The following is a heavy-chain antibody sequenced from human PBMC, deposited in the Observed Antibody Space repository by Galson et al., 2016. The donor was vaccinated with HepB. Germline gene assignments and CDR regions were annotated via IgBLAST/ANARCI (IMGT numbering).Heavy chain of an antibody. D-gene: IGHD4-17*01. J-gene: IGHJ4*02. CDR3: ARDEGNGDYYY. CDR1: GFNFTSYT. V-gene: IGHV3-21*01. CDR2: ISFSGSYI. Sequence: SLRLSCAASGFNFTSYTMTWVRQAPGKGLEWVSCISFSGSYIYYADSVKGRFTISRDNAKSSLSLQMNSLRAEDTAVYYCARDEGNGDYYYWGQGTLVTVSS.